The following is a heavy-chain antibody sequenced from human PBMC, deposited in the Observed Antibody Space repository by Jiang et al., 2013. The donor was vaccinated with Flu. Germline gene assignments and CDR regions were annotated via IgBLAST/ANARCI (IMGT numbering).Heavy chain of an antibody. V-gene: IGHV1-69*01. Sequence: SGAEVKKPGSSVKVSCKASGGSFNTYPLSWVRQAPGQGLEWMGEIIPRFGSAQYTQKFQGRVTITADESTRTVYMDLSSLRSDDTAMYYCANLKPETYYYDSSGQTDWFDSWGQGTLVIVSS. D-gene: IGHD3-22*01. CDR1: GGSFNTYP. J-gene: IGHJ5*01. CDR3: ANLKPETYYYDSSGQTDWFDS. CDR2: IIPRFGSA.